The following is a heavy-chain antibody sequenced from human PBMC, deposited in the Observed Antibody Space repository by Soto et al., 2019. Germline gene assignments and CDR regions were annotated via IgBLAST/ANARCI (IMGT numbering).Heavy chain of an antibody. CDR1: GGSFSGYY. V-gene: IGHV4-34*01. CDR2: INHSGST. Sequence: SETLSLTCAVYGGSFSGYYWSWIRQPPGKGLEWIGEINHSGSTNYNPSLKSRVTISVDTSKNQFSLKLSSVTAADTAVYYCARGFIAAPRVRPYYYYMDVWGKGTTVTVSS. J-gene: IGHJ6*03. CDR3: ARGFIAAPRVRPYYYYMDV. D-gene: IGHD6-6*01.